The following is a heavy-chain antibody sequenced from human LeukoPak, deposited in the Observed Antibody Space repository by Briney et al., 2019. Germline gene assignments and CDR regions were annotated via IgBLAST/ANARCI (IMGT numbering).Heavy chain of an antibody. CDR3: ASTFPYCSEDNCAL. CDR2: ISSSSSTI. V-gene: IGHV3-48*04. CDR1: GFTFSSYS. D-gene: IGHD2-15*01. Sequence: PGGSLRLPCAASGFTFSSYSMNWVRQAPGKGLEWVSYISSSSSTIYYADSVKGRFTISRDNAKNSLYLQMNNLRAEDTAVYYCASTFPYCSEDNCALGGQGTLVTVSS. J-gene: IGHJ1*01.